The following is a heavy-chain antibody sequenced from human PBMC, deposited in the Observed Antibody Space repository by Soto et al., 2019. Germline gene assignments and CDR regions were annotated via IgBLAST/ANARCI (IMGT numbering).Heavy chain of an antibody. J-gene: IGHJ5*02. CDR2: ISYDGSNK. D-gene: IGHD4-17*01. V-gene: IGHV3-30*18. CDR1: GFTFSSYG. CDR3: AKDLDDYGANWFDP. Sequence: GGSLRLSCAASGFTFSSYGMHWVRQAPGKGLEWVAVISYDGSNKYYADSVKGRFTISRDNSKNTLYLQMNSLRAEDTAVYYCAKDLDDYGANWFDPWGQGTLVTVSS.